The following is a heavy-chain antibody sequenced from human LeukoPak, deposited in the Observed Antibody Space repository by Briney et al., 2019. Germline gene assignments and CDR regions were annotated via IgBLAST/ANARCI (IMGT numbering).Heavy chain of an antibody. CDR3: ARLSRLDPYYFDY. CDR1: GYTFTGYF. D-gene: IGHD1-1*01. J-gene: IGHJ4*02. V-gene: IGHV1-2*02. Sequence: ASVKVSCKASGYTFTGYFIHWVRQAPGQGLEWMGWINPNNGGTNYAQKFQGRVTMTRDTSISTAYMELSRLRSDDTAVYYCARLSRLDPYYFDYWGQGTLVTVSS. CDR2: INPNNGGT.